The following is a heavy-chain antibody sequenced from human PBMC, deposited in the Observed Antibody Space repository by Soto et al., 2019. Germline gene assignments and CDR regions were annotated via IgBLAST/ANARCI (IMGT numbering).Heavy chain of an antibody. D-gene: IGHD2-2*02. J-gene: IGHJ4*02. Sequence: QVQLRQSGPGLVKPSGTLSLTCAVSGGSISSTNWWSWVRQSPGKGLEWIGEMYHSGSTNYNPSLRGRVTISVDKSNNQFSLKIRPVTAADTAIYYCATLPPRIELTVLPIPTWGQGTLVTVSS. CDR1: GGSISSTNW. CDR3: ATLPPRIELTVLPIPT. V-gene: IGHV4-4*02. CDR2: MYHSGST.